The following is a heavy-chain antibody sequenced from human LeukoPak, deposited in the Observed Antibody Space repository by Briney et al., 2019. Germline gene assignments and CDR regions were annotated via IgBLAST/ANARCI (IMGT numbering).Heavy chain of an antibody. CDR3: ARENKGYYDILTGYQNFDY. D-gene: IGHD3-9*01. J-gene: IGHJ4*02. V-gene: IGHV1-2*02. CDR1: GYTFTSYY. Sequence: ASVKVSCKASGYTFTSYYMHWVRQAPGQGLEWMGWINPNSGGTNYAQKFQGRVTMTRDTSISTAYMELSRLRSDDTAVYYCARENKGYYDILTGYQNFDYWGQGTLVTVSS. CDR2: INPNSGGT.